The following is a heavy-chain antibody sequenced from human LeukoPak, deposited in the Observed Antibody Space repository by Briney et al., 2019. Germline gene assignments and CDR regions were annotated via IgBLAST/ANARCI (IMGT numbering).Heavy chain of an antibody. CDR1: GYSFTSYW. D-gene: IGHD6-19*01. V-gene: IGHV5-51*01. J-gene: IGHJ4*02. CDR3: ARRIGSGWYDY. Sequence: PGESLQISCKVSGYSFTSYWIGWVRQMPGKGLEWLGIINPGDSDTRYSPSFQGQVTISADKSISTANLQWSSLKASDTAMYYCARRIGSGWYDYWGQGTLVTVSS. CDR2: INPGDSDT.